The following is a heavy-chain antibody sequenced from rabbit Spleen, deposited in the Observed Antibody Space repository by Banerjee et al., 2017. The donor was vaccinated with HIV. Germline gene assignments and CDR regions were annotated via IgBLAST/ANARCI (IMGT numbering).Heavy chain of an antibody. CDR3: ARDLVGVIGWNFNL. J-gene: IGHJ4*01. CDR1: GFSFSDRDV. D-gene: IGHD1-1*01. CDR2: INTATGKA. V-gene: IGHV1S45*01. Sequence: QEQLVETGGGLVQPGGSLTLSCRASGFSFSDRDVMCWVRQAPGKGLEWIACINTATGKAVYASWAKGRFTISKTSSNTVTLQMTSLTAADTATCFCARDLVGVIGWNFNLWGQGTLVT.